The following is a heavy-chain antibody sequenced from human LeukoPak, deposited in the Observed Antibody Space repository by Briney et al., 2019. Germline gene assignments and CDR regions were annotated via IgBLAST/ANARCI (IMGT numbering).Heavy chain of an antibody. Sequence: ASVKVSCKASGGTFSSYGISWVRQAPGQGLEWMGGIIPIFGTANYAQKFQGRVTITADESTSTAYMELSSLRSEDTAVYYCARGPTGYNWNDVSLRGYYYYYMDVWGKGTAVTVSS. V-gene: IGHV1-69*01. J-gene: IGHJ6*03. CDR2: IIPIFGTA. CDR3: ARGPTGYNWNDVSLRGYYYYYMDV. CDR1: GGTFSSYG. D-gene: IGHD1-1*01.